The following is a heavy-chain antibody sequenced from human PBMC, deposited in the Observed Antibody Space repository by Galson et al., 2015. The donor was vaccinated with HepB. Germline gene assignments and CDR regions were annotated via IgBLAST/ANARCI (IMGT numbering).Heavy chain of an antibody. V-gene: IGHV1-69*06. CDR3: ARDGSSWHWFDP. Sequence: SVKVSCKASGGIFSSYGISWVRQAPGQGLEWMGGIIPIFDTTNYAQKFQGRVTITADKSTRTAYMEVRSLRSEDTAVYYCARDGSSWHWFDPWGQGTLVTVSS. J-gene: IGHJ5*02. CDR2: IIPIFDTT. CDR1: GGIFSSYG. D-gene: IGHD6-13*01.